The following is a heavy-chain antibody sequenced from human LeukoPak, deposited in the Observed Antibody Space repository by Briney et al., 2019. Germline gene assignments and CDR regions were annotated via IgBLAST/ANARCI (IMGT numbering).Heavy chain of an antibody. CDR1: GFTFSSYA. J-gene: IGHJ3*02. Sequence: GGSLRLSCAASGFTFSSYAMHWVRQAPGKGLEYVSAISSNGGSTYYANSVKGRFTISRDNSKNTLYLQMGSLRAEDMAVYYCARELERYCSSTSCSREGAFDIWGQGTMVTVSS. CDR3: ARELERYCSSTSCSREGAFDI. CDR2: ISSNGGST. D-gene: IGHD2-2*01. V-gene: IGHV3-64*01.